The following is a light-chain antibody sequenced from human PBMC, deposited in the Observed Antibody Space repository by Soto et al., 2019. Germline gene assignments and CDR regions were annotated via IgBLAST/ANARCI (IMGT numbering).Light chain of an antibody. Sequence: QSALTQPPSASGSPGQSVTISCTGTSSDVGGYNYVSWYQQHPGKAPKLMIYEVSKRPSGVPDRFSGSKSGNTASLTVSGLQAEDEADYYCSSYAGSNAVVGGGTKVTVL. CDR3: SSYAGSNAV. V-gene: IGLV2-8*01. CDR1: SSDVGGYNY. J-gene: IGLJ3*02. CDR2: EVS.